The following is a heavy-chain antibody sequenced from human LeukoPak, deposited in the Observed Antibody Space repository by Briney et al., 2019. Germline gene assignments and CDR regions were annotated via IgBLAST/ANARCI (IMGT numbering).Heavy chain of an antibody. CDR3: AKDLAPYFYDGRGYPEY. V-gene: IGHV3-7*04. Sequence: GGSLRLSCAASGFTFSTYWVTWVRQTPGKGLEWVAHINQDGSEKYYVDSVKGRFTISRDNAKNSLYLQMNSLRVEDTAVYYCAKDLAPYFYDGRGYPEYWGQGTLVTVSS. CDR2: INQDGSEK. J-gene: IGHJ4*02. CDR1: GFTFSTYW. D-gene: IGHD3-22*01.